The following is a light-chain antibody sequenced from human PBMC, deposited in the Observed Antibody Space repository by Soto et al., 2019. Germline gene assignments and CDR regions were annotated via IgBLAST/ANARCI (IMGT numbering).Light chain of an antibody. J-gene: IGKJ1*01. V-gene: IGKV3-20*01. Sequence: EIVLTQSPGTLSLSPGERATLSFRASQSVSSSYLVWYQQKPGQAPRLLIYGASSRATGIPDRFSGSGSGTDFTLTISRLEPEDFAVYYCQQYGSSPKTFGQGTKVDIK. CDR1: QSVSSSY. CDR2: GAS. CDR3: QQYGSSPKT.